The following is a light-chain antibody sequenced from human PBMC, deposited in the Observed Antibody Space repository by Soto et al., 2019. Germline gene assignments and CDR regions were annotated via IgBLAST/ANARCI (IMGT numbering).Light chain of an antibody. Sequence: QSVLTQPASVSGSPGQSIAISFTGTSSDVGGYNYVSWYQLHPDKAPKLIIYDVSNRPSGVSNRFSGSKSGNTASLTISGLQPEDEADYYCSSYTSSITRVFGTGTKVTDL. CDR2: DVS. CDR3: SSYTSSITRV. CDR1: SSDVGGYNY. V-gene: IGLV2-14*01. J-gene: IGLJ1*01.